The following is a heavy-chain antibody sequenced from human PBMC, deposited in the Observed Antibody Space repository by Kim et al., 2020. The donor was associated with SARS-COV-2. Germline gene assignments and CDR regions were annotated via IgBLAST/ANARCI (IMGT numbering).Heavy chain of an antibody. J-gene: IGHJ3*02. V-gene: IGHV4-31*03. CDR1: GGSISSGGYY. D-gene: IGHD3-22*01. Sequence: SETLSLTCTVSGGSISSGGYYWSWIRQHPGKGLEWIGYIYYSGSTYYNPSLKSRVIRSVDTSKNQFSLKLSSVTAADTAVYYCAGDPGAFHDRPPASMGFGAFDNWGKGTMVTGSS. CDR2: IYYSGST. CDR3: AGDPGAFHDRPPASMGFGAFDN.